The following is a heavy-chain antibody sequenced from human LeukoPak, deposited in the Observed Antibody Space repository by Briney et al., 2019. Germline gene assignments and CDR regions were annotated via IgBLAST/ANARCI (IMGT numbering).Heavy chain of an antibody. J-gene: IGHJ4*02. CDR3: SLHYDSSGYFPV. CDR1: GFTFSSYG. V-gene: IGHV3-49*04. CDR2: IRSKDYGGTT. Sequence: GGTLRLSCAASGFTFSSYGMSWVRQAPGKGLEWVGFIRSKDYGGTTEYAASVKGRFTISRDDSKSIAYLQMNSLKTEDTAVYYCSLHYDSSGYFPVWGQGTLVTVSS. D-gene: IGHD3-22*01.